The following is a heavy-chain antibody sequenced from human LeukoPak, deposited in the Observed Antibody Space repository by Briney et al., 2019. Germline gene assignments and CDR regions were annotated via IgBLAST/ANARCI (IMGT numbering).Heavy chain of an antibody. Sequence: PGGSLRLSCAASGFTFSSYGMHWVRQAPGQGLEWMGWINPNSGGTKYAQKFQGRVTMTSDTSINTAYMELSWLRSDDTALYYCARLRNGNRDFDYWGQGTLVTVSS. V-gene: IGHV1-2*02. J-gene: IGHJ4*02. CDR2: INPNSGGT. D-gene: IGHD1/OR15-1a*01. CDR3: ARLRNGNRDFDY. CDR1: GFTFSSYG.